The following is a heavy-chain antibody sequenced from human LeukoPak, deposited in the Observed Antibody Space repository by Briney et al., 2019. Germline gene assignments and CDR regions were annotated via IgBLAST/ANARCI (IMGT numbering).Heavy chain of an antibody. CDR3: AREKQYYYDSSGPTGARAFDI. CDR2: IWYDGSNK. J-gene: IGHJ3*02. Sequence: GRSLRLSCAASGFTFSSYGMHWVRQAPGKGLEWVAVIWYDGSNKYYADSVKGRFTISRDNSKNTLYLQMNSLRAEDTAVYYCAREKQYYYDSSGPTGARAFDIWGQGTMVTVSS. CDR1: GFTFSSYG. V-gene: IGHV3-33*01. D-gene: IGHD3-22*01.